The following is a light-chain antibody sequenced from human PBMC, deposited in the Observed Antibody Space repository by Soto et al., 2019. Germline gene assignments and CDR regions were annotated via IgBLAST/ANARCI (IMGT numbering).Light chain of an antibody. V-gene: IGLV1-36*01. CDR1: SSNIGSNS. CDR3: SAWDGSLNGPV. CDR2: SDD. Sequence: QSVLTQPPSVSGAPRQRVTISCSGSSSNIGSNSVNWYQQLPGKAPKVLIYSDDLLPSGVSDRFSGSSSGTSASLAISRLQSEYEAEYYCSAWDGSLNGPVFGGGTKVTVL. J-gene: IGLJ3*02.